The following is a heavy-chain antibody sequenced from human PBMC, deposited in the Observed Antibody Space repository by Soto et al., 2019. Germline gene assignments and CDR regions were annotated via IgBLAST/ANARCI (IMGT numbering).Heavy chain of an antibody. CDR1: GFIFSNYG. D-gene: IGHD5-12*01. Sequence: PGGSLRLSCAASGFIFSNYGMSWVRQAPGKGLEWVSSISGSGDRTHNADSVRGRFTISRDDSRNTLNLQMNSLRAEDTAIYFCATTKGYIDPFDLWGQGT. CDR2: ISGSGDRT. CDR3: ATTKGYIDPFDL. V-gene: IGHV3-23*01. J-gene: IGHJ4*02.